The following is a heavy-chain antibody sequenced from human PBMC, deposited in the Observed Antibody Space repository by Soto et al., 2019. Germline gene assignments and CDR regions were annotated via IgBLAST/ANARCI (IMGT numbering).Heavy chain of an antibody. D-gene: IGHD2-15*01. CDR3: ARDDCSGGRCYPDY. V-gene: IGHV3-33*01. Sequence: QVQLVESGGGVVQPGRSLRLSCAASGFTFSSYGMHWVRQAPGKGLEWVAVIWYDGSNKYYADSVKGRFTISRDNSKNTLYLQMNSLRAEDTAVNYCARDDCSGGRCYPDYWGQGTLVTVSS. J-gene: IGHJ4*02. CDR2: IWYDGSNK. CDR1: GFTFSSYG.